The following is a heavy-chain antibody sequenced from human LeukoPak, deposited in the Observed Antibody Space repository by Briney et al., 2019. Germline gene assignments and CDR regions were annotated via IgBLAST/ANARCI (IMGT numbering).Heavy chain of an antibody. CDR3: ARLFIGLFDY. CDR2: IYYSGST. Sequence: SETLSLTCTVSGGSISSSSYYWGWIRQPPGKGLEWIGSIYYSGSTYYNPSLKSRVTISVDTSKNQFSLKLSSVTAADTAVYYCARLFIGLFDYWGQGTLVTVSS. V-gene: IGHV4-39*01. CDR1: GGSISSSSYY. J-gene: IGHJ4*02. D-gene: IGHD3-10*01.